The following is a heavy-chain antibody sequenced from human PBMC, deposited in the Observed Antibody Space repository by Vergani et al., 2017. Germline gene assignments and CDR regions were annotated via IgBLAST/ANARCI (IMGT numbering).Heavy chain of an antibody. Sequence: EVQLVESGGGLVQPGGSLRLSCAASGFTFSSYCMSWVRQAPGKGLVWVANIKQDGSEKYDVDSVKGRFTISRDNAKNSLYLQMNSLRAEDTAVYYCARDFVVRGHFDYWGQGTLVTVSS. D-gene: IGHD3-10*01. V-gene: IGHV3-7*04. J-gene: IGHJ4*02. CDR3: ARDFVVRGHFDY. CDR2: IKQDGSEK. CDR1: GFTFSSYC.